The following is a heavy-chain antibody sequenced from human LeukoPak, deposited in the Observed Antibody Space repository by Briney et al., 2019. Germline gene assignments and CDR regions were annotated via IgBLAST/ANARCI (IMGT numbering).Heavy chain of an antibody. Sequence: GGSLRLSCAASGFTFSSYAMSWVRQAPGKGLEWVSGISGSGGSTYYADSVKGRFTISRDNSKKTLYVQMNSLRAEDTAVYYCAKDPRLYGDYDAFDIWGQGTMVTVSS. CDR2: ISGSGGST. V-gene: IGHV3-23*01. J-gene: IGHJ3*02. CDR3: AKDPRLYGDYDAFDI. D-gene: IGHD4-17*01. CDR1: GFTFSSYA.